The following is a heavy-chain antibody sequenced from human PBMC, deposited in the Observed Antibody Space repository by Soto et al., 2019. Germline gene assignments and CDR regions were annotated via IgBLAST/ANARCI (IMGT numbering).Heavy chain of an antibody. V-gene: IGHV4-39*02. D-gene: IGHD5-12*01. CDR2: IYYSGTT. CDR1: GGSISSSSYY. Sequence: QLQLQESGPGLVKPSETLSLTCTVSGGSISSSSYYWGWIRQPPGKGLEWIGSIYYSGTTYYNPSLKSRVSISVDTSKNHFSLKLSSVTAADTAVYYCARLGSYSGYDVALWGLDPWGQGTLVTVSS. CDR3: ARLGSYSGYDVALWGLDP. J-gene: IGHJ5*02.